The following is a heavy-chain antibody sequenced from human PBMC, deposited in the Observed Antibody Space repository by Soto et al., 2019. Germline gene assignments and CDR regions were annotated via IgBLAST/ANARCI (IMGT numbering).Heavy chain of an antibody. Sequence: QVQLVQSGAEVKKPGSSVKVSCKASGGTFSSYAISWVRQAPGQGLEWMGGIIPIFGTANYAQKFQGRVTITADESTSTAHMELSSLRSEDTAVYYCARVGCSGGSCPAPYYYGMDVWGQGTTVTVSS. D-gene: IGHD2-15*01. CDR3: ARVGCSGGSCPAPYYYGMDV. CDR2: IIPIFGTA. V-gene: IGHV1-69*12. J-gene: IGHJ6*02. CDR1: GGTFSSYA.